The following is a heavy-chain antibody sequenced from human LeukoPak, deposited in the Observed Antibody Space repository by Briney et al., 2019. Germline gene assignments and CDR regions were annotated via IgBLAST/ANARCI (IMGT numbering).Heavy chain of an antibody. CDR3: ARGGPPGYYYDYYMAV. J-gene: IGHJ6*03. Sequence: SETLALIRAVWGGSIRRYYGMWIRETRGKGLEWIGYIYYSGRTNLNPSLKSRVTILVETFKKQCSLKMSYVTAPDTAVYFCARGGPPGYYYDYYMAVSGKATTATIS. CDR2: IYYSGRT. V-gene: IGHV4-59*01. CDR1: GGSIRRYY.